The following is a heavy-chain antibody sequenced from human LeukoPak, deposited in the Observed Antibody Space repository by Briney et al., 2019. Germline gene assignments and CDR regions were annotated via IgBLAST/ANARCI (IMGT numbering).Heavy chain of an antibody. Sequence: ASVKVSCKASGYTFTDYFLHWLRQAPGQGVEWMADIDPNTGVSQYAQNFQGRVTMTRDTSISTAYMELRSLRSEDTAVYYCARGPGPADDGGGYCFDYWGQGTLVTVSS. CDR3: ARGPGPADDGGGYCFDY. D-gene: IGHD3-22*01. CDR1: GYTFTDYF. CDR2: IDPNTGVS. J-gene: IGHJ4*02. V-gene: IGHV1-2*02.